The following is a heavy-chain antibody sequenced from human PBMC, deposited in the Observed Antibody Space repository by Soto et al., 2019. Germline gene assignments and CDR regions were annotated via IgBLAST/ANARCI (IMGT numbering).Heavy chain of an antibody. Sequence: EVQLVESGGGLVEPGGSLRLSCEASGFTFTIAWMNWVRQSPGKGLEWVGRIKSKDDGGTTDYAAPVRGRFTVSRDDSKNMLFLQMNSLKAEDTAVYFCTTEFWGSKEWGQGTLVTVS. J-gene: IGHJ4*02. CDR1: GFTFTIAW. D-gene: IGHD7-27*01. CDR2: IKSKDDGGTT. V-gene: IGHV3-15*07. CDR3: TTEFWGSKE.